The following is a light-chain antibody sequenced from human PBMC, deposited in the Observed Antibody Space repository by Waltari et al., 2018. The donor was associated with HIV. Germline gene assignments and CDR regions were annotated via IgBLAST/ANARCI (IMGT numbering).Light chain of an antibody. J-gene: IGKJ4*01. Sequence: EIVLTQSPATLSLSRGERATLSCRASTSVSSYLAWYQQKPGQAPRLLIYDASNRATGIPARFSGSGSGTDFTLTISSLEPEDFAVYYCQQRSNWPPSLTFGGGTKVEIK. CDR3: QQRSNWPPSLT. CDR1: TSVSSY. V-gene: IGKV3-11*01. CDR2: DAS.